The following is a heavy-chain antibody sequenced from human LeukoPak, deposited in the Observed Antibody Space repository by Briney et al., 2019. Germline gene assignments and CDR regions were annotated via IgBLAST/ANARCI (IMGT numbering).Heavy chain of an antibody. CDR2: IYYSGST. V-gene: IGHV4-59*01. D-gene: IGHD3-3*01. J-gene: IGHJ3*02. CDR3: ARVCRGRRYYDFWSGYHQSDAFDI. CDR1: GGSISSYY. Sequence: SQTLSLTCTVSGGSISSYYWRWIRQPPGKGLEWIGYIYYSGSTNYNPSLKSRVTISVDTSKNQFSLKLSSVTAADTAVYYCARVCRGRRYYDFWSGYHQSDAFDIWGQGTMVTVSS.